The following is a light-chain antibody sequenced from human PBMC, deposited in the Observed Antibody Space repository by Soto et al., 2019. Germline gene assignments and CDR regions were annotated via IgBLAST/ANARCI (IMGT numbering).Light chain of an antibody. CDR3: QQRRNWPN. J-gene: IGKJ4*01. V-gene: IGKV3-11*01. CDR2: DAS. CDR1: QSVSSY. Sequence: EIVLTQSPATLSLSPGERATLSCRASQSVSSYLAWYQQKPGQAPRLLIYDASNRATGIPARFSGSGSGTDFTLTISSLEPEDFAVYYCQQRRNWPNFGGGTKVEIK.